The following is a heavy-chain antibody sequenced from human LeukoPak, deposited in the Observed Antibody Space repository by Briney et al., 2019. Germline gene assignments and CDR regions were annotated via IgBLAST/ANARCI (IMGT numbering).Heavy chain of an antibody. J-gene: IGHJ4*02. CDR1: GGSISSYY. D-gene: IGHD2-15*01. CDR3: ARHEEAIVVVVVPTYFDY. CDR2: IYYSGST. V-gene: IGHV4-59*08. Sequence: PSETLSLTCTVSGGSISSYYWSWIRQPPGKGLEWIGYIYYSGSTNYNPSLKSRVTISLDTSKHQFSLKLSSVTAADTAVYYCARHEEAIVVVVVPTYFDYWGQGTLVTVSS.